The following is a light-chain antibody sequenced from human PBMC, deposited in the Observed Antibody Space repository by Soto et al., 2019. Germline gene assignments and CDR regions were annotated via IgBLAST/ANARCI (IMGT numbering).Light chain of an antibody. CDR2: EDN. V-gene: IGLV6-57*04. CDR3: QSYDSSNPVV. CDR1: SGDIASNY. Sequence: NFMLTQPHSVSESPEKTVTISCTRSSGDIASNYVQWYQQRPGSAPTTVIFEDNQRPSGVPDRFPGSIDTSSNSASLTISGLKTEDEADYYCQSYDSSNPVVIGGGTKLTVL. J-gene: IGLJ3*02.